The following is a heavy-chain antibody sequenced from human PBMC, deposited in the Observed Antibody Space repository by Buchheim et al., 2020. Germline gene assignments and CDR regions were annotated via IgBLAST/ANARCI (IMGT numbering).Heavy chain of an antibody. J-gene: IGHJ5*02. CDR2: IYYSGST. CDR1: GGSISSYY. V-gene: IGHV4-59*01. D-gene: IGHD6-6*01. Sequence: QVQLQESGPGLVKPSETLSLTCTVSGGSISSYYWSWIRQPPGKGLEWIGYIYYSGSTNYNPSLKSRVHISVDTSKNQFSLKLSSVTAADTAVYYCARDMRYSSSSSFDWFDPWGQGTL. CDR3: ARDMRYSSSSSFDWFDP.